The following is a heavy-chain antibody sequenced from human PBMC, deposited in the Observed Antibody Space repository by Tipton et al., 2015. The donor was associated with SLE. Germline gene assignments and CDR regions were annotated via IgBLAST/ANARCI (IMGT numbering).Heavy chain of an antibody. Sequence: GSLRLSCAASGFTFSSYEMNWVRQAPGKGLEWVSYISSSGSTIYYADSVKGRFTIPRDNVKNSLYLQMTSLRAEDTAVYYCGREDYGGCFDYWGQGTLVTVSS. V-gene: IGHV3-48*03. CDR3: GREDYGGCFDY. D-gene: IGHD4-23*01. CDR2: ISSSGSTI. J-gene: IGHJ4*02. CDR1: GFTFSSYE.